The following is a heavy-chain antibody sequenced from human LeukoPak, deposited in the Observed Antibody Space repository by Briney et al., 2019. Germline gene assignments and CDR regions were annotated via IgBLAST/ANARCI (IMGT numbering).Heavy chain of an antibody. J-gene: IGHJ4*02. D-gene: IGHD2-15*01. V-gene: IGHV3-11*06. CDR3: ARGLSGSCYDY. Sequence: GGSLRLSCAASGFTFSDYYMSWIRQAPGKGPEWVSYISSSSSYTNYADSVKGRFTISRDNAKNSLYLQMNSLRAEDTAVYYCARGLSGSCYDYWGQGTLVTVSS. CDR2: ISSSSSYT. CDR1: GFTFSDYY.